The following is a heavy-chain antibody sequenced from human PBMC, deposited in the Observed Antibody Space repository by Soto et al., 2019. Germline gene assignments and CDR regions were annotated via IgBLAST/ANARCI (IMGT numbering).Heavy chain of an antibody. CDR2: ISYDGSNK. Sequence: QVQLVESGGGVVQPGRSLRLSCAASGFTFSSYAMHWVRQAPGKGLEWVAVISYDGSNKYYADSVKGRFTISRDNSKNTLYLQMNSLRAEDTAVYYCARDPNFGAGRGCYFDYWGQGTLVTVSS. CDR3: ARDPNFGAGRGCYFDY. V-gene: IGHV3-30-3*01. J-gene: IGHJ4*02. CDR1: GFTFSSYA. D-gene: IGHD6-19*01.